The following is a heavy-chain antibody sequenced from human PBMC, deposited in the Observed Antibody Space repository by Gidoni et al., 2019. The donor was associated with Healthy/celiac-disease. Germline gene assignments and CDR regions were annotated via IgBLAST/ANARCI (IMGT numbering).Heavy chain of an antibody. V-gene: IGHV3-15*01. CDR2: IKSKTDGGTT. D-gene: IGHD4-17*01. Sequence: EVQLVESGGGLVKPGGSLRLSCAASGFTFSNAWMSWVRQAPGKGLEWVGRIKSKTDGGTTDYAAPVKGRFTISRDDSKNTLYLQMNSLKTEDTAVYYCTTALSDGDYFDAFDIWGQGTMVTVSS. CDR1: GFTFSNAW. CDR3: TTALSDGDYFDAFDI. J-gene: IGHJ3*02.